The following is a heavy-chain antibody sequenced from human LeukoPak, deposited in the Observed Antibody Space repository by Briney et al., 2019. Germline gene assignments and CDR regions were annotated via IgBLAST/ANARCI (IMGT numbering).Heavy chain of an antibody. D-gene: IGHD2-21*02. CDR1: GGSFIDYF. CDR2: IDDGGNT. J-gene: IGHJ3*02. V-gene: IGHV4-34*01. Sequence: SETLSLTCSVYGGSFIDYFWSWIRQSPGKGLEWIGEIDDGGNTNYNPSLMSRVIVSMEKSKKQFSLVMRSVAAADTAVYYCARFSRIAWGDWGDASEIWGQGTIVIVSS. CDR3: ARFSRIAWGDWGDASEI.